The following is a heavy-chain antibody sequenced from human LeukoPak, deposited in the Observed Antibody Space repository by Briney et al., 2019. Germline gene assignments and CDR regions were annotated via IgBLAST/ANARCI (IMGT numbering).Heavy chain of an antibody. Sequence: PGGSLRLSCAASGFAFSSYSMNWVRQAPGRGLEWISYISSGSRTIYYADSVEGRFTISRDNGKNSLYLLLNSLRADDTAVYYCARGKIVLAAAGPPDYWGQGTLVTVSS. CDR2: ISSGSRTI. J-gene: IGHJ4*02. V-gene: IGHV3-48*01. CDR3: ARGKIVLAAAGPPDY. D-gene: IGHD6-13*01. CDR1: GFAFSSYS.